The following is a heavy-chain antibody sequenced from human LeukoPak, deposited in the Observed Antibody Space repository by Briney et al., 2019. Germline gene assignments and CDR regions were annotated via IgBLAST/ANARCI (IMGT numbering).Heavy chain of an antibody. D-gene: IGHD5-18*01. Sequence: SETLSLTCTVSGGSISSYYWSWIRQPPGKGLEWIGYIYYSGSTNYNPSLKSRVTISVDTSKNQFSLKLSSVTAADTAVYHCARVTSERNLRNSYGEIGNFDYWGQGTLVTVSS. V-gene: IGHV4-59*12. CDR2: IYYSGST. J-gene: IGHJ4*02. CDR1: GGSISSYY. CDR3: ARVTSERNLRNSYGEIGNFDY.